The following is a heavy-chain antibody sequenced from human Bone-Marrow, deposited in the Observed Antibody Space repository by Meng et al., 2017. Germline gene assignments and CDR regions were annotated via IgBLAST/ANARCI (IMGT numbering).Heavy chain of an antibody. V-gene: IGHV4-39*07. CDR2: IYYSGST. Sequence: SETLSLTCTVSGYSISSSSYYWGWIRQPPGKGLEWIGSIYYSGSTYYNPSLKSRVTISVDTSKNQFSLKLSSVTAADTAVYYCARVLVKGIDYWGQGTLVTVSS. CDR3: ARVLVKGIDY. D-gene: IGHD3-3*02. CDR1: GYSISSSSYY. J-gene: IGHJ4*02.